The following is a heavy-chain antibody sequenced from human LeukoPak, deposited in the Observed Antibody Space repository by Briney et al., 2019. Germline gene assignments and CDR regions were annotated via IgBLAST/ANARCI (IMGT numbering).Heavy chain of an antibody. CDR2: ISGYNGNT. D-gene: IGHD6-19*01. CDR3: AREDSSGWYVFDY. Sequence: ASVKVSCKASGYTFTSYGISWVRQAPGQGLEWMGWISGYNGNTNYAQKLQGRVTMTTDKSTSTVYMEVSSLRSEDTAVYYCAREDSSGWYVFDYWGQGTLVTVSS. V-gene: IGHV1-18*01. J-gene: IGHJ4*02. CDR1: GYTFTSYG.